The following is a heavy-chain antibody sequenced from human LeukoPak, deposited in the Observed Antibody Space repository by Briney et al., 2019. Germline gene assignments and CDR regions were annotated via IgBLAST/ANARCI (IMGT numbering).Heavy chain of an antibody. CDR3: ASSEYSSSSPPFDY. CDR1: GGSFSGYY. Sequence: PSETLSLTCAVYGGSFSGYYWSWIRQPPGKGLEWIGEINHSGSTNYNPSLKSRVTISVDTSKNQFSLKLSSVTAADTAVYYCASSEYSSSSPPFDYWGQGTLVTVSS. CDR2: INHSGST. V-gene: IGHV4-34*01. D-gene: IGHD6-6*01. J-gene: IGHJ4*02.